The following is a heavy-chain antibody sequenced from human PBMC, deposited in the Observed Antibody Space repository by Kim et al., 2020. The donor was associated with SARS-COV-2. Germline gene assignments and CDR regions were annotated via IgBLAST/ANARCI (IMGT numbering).Heavy chain of an antibody. CDR3: ATGYGSGSYSPYGMDV. J-gene: IGHJ6*02. Sequence: ASVKVSCKASGYTFTSYAMHWVRQAPGQRLEWMGWINAGNGNTKYSQKFQGRVTITRDTSASTAYMELSSLRSEDTAVYYCATGYGSGSYSPYGMDVWGQGTTVTVSS. V-gene: IGHV1-3*01. CDR2: INAGNGNT. CDR1: GYTFTSYA. D-gene: IGHD3-10*01.